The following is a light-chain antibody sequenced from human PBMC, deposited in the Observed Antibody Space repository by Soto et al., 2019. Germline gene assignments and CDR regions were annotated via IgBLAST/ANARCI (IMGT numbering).Light chain of an antibody. CDR2: EVN. V-gene: IGLV2-8*01. Sequence: QSVLTQPPSASGSPGQSVAISCTGTSSEVGGYNYVSWYQQHPGKAPKLMIYEVNKRPSGVPDRFSGSKSGNTASLTVSGLQAEDEADYYCSSYAGSSNVFGTATKQTVL. J-gene: IGLJ1*01. CDR3: SSYAGSSNV. CDR1: SSEVGGYNY.